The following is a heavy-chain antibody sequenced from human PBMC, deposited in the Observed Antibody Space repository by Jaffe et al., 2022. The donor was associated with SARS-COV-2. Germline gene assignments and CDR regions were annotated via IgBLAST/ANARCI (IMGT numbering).Heavy chain of an antibody. Sequence: QVQLQESGPGLVKPSQTLSLTCTVSGGSISSGSYYWSWIRQPAGKGLEWIGRIYTSGSTNYNPSLKSRVTISVDTSKNQFSLKLSSVTAADTAVYYCARTIRAVAGNYFDYWGQGTLVTVSS. CDR3: ARTIRAVAGNYFDY. CDR1: GGSISSGSYY. CDR2: IYTSGST. J-gene: IGHJ4*02. D-gene: IGHD6-19*01. V-gene: IGHV4-61*02.